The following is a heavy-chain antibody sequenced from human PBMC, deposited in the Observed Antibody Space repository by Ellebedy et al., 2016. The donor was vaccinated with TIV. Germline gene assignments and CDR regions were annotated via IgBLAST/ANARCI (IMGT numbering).Heavy chain of an antibody. CDR1: GYSFTSYW. CDR2: IYPGDSDT. CDR3: ARRITMVRGDIRETYAFDI. V-gene: IGHV5-51*01. J-gene: IGHJ3*02. Sequence: GESLKISCKGSGYSFTSYWIGWVRQVPGKGLEWMGIIYPGDSDTRYSPSFQGQVTISADKSISTAYLQWSSLKASDTAMYYCARRITMVRGDIRETYAFDIWGQGTMVTVSS. D-gene: IGHD3-10*01.